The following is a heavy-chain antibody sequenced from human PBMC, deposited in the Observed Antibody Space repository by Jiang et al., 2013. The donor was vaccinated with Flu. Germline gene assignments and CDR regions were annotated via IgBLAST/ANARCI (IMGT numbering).Heavy chain of an antibody. V-gene: IGHV4-28*06. Sequence: GPGLVKPSDTLSLTCAVSSYSISSNYWWGWIRQPPGKGLKCIGYIFHTGSTNYNPSLKSRVTMSVDTSKNQFSLKLSSVTALDTAMYYCARRSAYSYGYSIDYWGQGTLVTVSS. CDR3: ARRSAYSYGYSIDY. D-gene: IGHD5-18*01. J-gene: IGHJ4*02. CDR2: IFHTGST. CDR1: SYSISSNYW.